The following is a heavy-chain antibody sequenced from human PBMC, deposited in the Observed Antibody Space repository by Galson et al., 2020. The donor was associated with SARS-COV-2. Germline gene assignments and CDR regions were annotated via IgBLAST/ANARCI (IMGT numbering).Heavy chain of an antibody. CDR3: ARGRVGVVPAPILGLGPYYHYYAMDV. J-gene: IGHJ6*02. Sequence: ETSETLSLTCAVYVGSFSGFSWSWVRHSPGKGLAWIGEINNSGSANYNPSLKRRVTMSVDTSKNQFSLRLTSVTAAETGVYYCARGRVGVVPAPILGLGPYYHYYAMDVWGQGTTITVSS. CDR1: VGSFSGFS. CDR2: INNSGSA. V-gene: IGHV4-34*01. D-gene: IGHD2-2*01.